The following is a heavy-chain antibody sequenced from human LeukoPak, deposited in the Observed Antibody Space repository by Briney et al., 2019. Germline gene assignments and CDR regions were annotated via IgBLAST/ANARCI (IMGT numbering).Heavy chain of an antibody. CDR1: GFTFSSYA. D-gene: IGHD6-19*01. CDR3: AKVASADAQARLNY. V-gene: IGHV3-23*01. CDR2: ISGSGGGT. J-gene: IGHJ4*02. Sequence: GGSLRLSCAASGFTFSSYAMSWARQAPGKGLEWVSAISGSGGGTYYADSVKDRFTISRDYSNNTLYLQMSSLRADDTAVYYCAKVASADAQARLNYWGQGTLVTVSS.